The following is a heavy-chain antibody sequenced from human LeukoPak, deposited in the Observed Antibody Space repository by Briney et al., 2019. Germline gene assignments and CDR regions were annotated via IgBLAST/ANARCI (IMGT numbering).Heavy chain of an antibody. CDR1: GLTFSSYW. D-gene: IGHD1-26*01. Sequence: GALRLSCAASGLTFSSYWMSWVRQAPGKGLEWVANIKQDGSEKYYVDSVKGRFTISRDNAKNSLYLQMNSLRAEDTAVYYCARDQKWGLRRGYYFDHWGQGTLVTVSS. J-gene: IGHJ4*02. CDR3: ARDQKWGLRRGYYFDH. CDR2: IKQDGSEK. V-gene: IGHV3-7*01.